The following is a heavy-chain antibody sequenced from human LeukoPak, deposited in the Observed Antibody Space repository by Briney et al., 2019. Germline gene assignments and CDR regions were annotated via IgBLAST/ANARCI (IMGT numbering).Heavy chain of an antibody. Sequence: PGRSLRLSCAASGFTFSSYAMHWVRQAPGKGLEWVAVISYDGSNKYYADSVKGRFTISRDNSKSTLYLQMNSLRAEDTAVYYCARDRFGELWTTEVYFDYWGQGTLVTVSS. CDR3: ARDRFGELWTTEVYFDY. D-gene: IGHD3-16*01. V-gene: IGHV3-30-3*01. J-gene: IGHJ4*02. CDR2: ISYDGSNK. CDR1: GFTFSSYA.